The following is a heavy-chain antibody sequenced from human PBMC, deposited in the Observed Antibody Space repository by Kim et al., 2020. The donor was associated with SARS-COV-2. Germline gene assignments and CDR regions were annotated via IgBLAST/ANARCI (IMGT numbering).Heavy chain of an antibody. CDR1: GFTFSSYS. D-gene: IGHD6-13*01. Sequence: GGSLRLSCAASGFTFSSYSMNWVRQAPGKGLEWVSSISSSSSYIYYADSVKGRFTISRDNAKNSLYLQMNSLRAEDTAVYYCARDSGTYSSSWGSNWFDPWGQGTLVTVSS. CDR2: ISSSSSYI. CDR3: ARDSGTYSSSWGSNWFDP. V-gene: IGHV3-21*01. J-gene: IGHJ5*02.